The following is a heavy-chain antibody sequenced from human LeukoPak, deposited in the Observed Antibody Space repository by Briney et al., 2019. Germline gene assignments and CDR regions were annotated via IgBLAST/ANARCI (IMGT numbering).Heavy chain of an antibody. V-gene: IGHV3-53*01. CDR3: AREISSSWSDAFDI. J-gene: IGHJ3*02. CDR1: GFTVSSNY. Sequence: GGSLRLSCAASGFTVSSNYMSWVRQAPGKGLEWVSVIYSGGGTYYSDSVKGRFTISRENSKKTLSLQMKNLRTADPARYYCAREISSSWSDAFDIGGQGAMVTVSS. D-gene: IGHD6-13*01. CDR2: IYSGGGT.